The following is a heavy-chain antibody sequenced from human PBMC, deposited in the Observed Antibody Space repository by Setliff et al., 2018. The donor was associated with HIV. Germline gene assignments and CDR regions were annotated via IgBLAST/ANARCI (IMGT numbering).Heavy chain of an antibody. D-gene: IGHD3-22*01. CDR2: IYYRGST. CDR1: GGSISSSSYY. Sequence: LSLTCTVSGGSISSSSYYWGWIRQPPGKGLQWIGSIYYRGSTYYNPSLKSRVTISVDTSKNQFSLKLRSVTAADTALYYCARHRRYDSSGYRPYYFDYWGPGTLVTV. CDR3: ARHRRYDSSGYRPYYFDY. V-gene: IGHV4-39*01. J-gene: IGHJ4*02.